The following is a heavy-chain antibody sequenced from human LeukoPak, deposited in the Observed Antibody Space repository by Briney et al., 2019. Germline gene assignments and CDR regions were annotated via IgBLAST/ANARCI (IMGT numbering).Heavy chain of an antibody. Sequence: PSETLSLTCTVSGGSISSSNYYWGWIRQPPGKGLEWIGEINHSGSTNYNPSLKSRVTISVDTSKNQFSLKLSSVTAADTAVYYCAREIVVVPAAYDYWGQGTLVTVSS. V-gene: IGHV4-39*07. D-gene: IGHD2-2*01. CDR3: AREIVVVPAAYDY. J-gene: IGHJ4*02. CDR2: INHSGST. CDR1: GGSISSSNYY.